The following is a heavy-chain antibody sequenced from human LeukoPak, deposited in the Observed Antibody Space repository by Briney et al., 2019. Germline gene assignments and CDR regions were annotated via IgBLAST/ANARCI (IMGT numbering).Heavy chain of an antibody. CDR3: ARRVVRGVNCCYFDY. J-gene: IGHJ4*02. V-gene: IGHV4-34*01. Sequence: SETLSLTCAVYGGSFSGYYWSWIRQPPGKGLEWIGEINHSGSTNYNPSLKSRVTISVDTSKKQFSLKLSSVTAADTAVYYCARRVVRGVNCCYFDYWGQGTLVTVSS. D-gene: IGHD3-10*01. CDR1: GGSFSGYY. CDR2: INHSGST.